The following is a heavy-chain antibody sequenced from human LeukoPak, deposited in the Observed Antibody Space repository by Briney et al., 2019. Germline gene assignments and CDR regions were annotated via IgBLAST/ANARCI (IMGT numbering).Heavy chain of an antibody. V-gene: IGHV1-2*02. Sequence: ASVKVSCKASGYTFTGYYMHWVRQAPGQGLEWMGWINPNSGGTNYAQKFQGRVTMTRDTSISTVYMELTGLRSDDTAVFYCARGRLQENFDYWGQGTLVTVSS. J-gene: IGHJ4*02. CDR2: INPNSGGT. CDR1: GYTFTGYY. CDR3: ARGRLQENFDY. D-gene: IGHD4-11*01.